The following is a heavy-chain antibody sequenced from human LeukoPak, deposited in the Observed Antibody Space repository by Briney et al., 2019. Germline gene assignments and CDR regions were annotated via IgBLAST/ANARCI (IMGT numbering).Heavy chain of an antibody. CDR1: GGSFSGYY. V-gene: IGHV4-34*01. D-gene: IGHD5-18*01. CDR3: ARVAVDTAMSTYDY. CDR2: IDHSGST. Sequence: PSETLSLTCAVYGGSFSGYYWSWIRQPPGMGLEWIGEIDHSGSTNYNPSLKSRVTISLDTSKNQFSLKLNSVTAADTAVYYCARVAVDTAMSTYDYWGQGTLVTVSS. J-gene: IGHJ4*02.